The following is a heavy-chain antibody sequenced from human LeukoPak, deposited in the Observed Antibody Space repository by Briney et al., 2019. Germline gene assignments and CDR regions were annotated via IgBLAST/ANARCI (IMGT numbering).Heavy chain of an antibody. Sequence: GGSLRLSCAASGFSFSTYGMHWVRQAPGMGLEWVAVVTYDGNIANSADSVRGRFSISRDNSKNTLYLQMNSLRAEDTAVYYCARDTTYRVVRGVIHPRAGMDVWGQGTTVTVSS. CDR3: ARDTTYRVVRGVIHPRAGMDV. D-gene: IGHD3-10*01. CDR2: VTYDGNIA. V-gene: IGHV3-33*05. CDR1: GFSFSTYG. J-gene: IGHJ6*02.